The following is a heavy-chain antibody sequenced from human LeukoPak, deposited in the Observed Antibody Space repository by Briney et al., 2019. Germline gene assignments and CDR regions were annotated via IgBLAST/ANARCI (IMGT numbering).Heavy chain of an antibody. CDR1: GFTFNIFS. J-gene: IGHJ4*02. D-gene: IGHD3-16*01. CDR3: AKDPRYDYVYY. Sequence: PGGSLRLSCGASGFTFNIFSMNWVRQAPGKGLEWVSYITSGSSLIYYADSVKGRFTISRDNSKNTLYLQMNSLRAEDTAVYYCAKDPRYDYVYYWGQGTLVTVSS. CDR2: ITSGSSLI. V-gene: IGHV3-48*01.